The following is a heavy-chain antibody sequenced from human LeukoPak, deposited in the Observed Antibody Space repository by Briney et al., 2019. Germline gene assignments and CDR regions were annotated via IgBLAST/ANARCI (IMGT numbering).Heavy chain of an antibody. CDR1: GYTFIGYY. CDR3: ARLMYSSGWYGGDY. V-gene: IGHV1-2*02. Sequence: GASVKVSCKASGYTFIGYYIHWVRQAPGQGLEWLGWVNSNTGDTRYEQKFQGRVTMTRDTSISTAYMELTSLRSDDTAVYYCARLMYSSGWYGGDYWGQGALVTVSS. J-gene: IGHJ4*02. D-gene: IGHD6-19*01. CDR2: VNSNTGDT.